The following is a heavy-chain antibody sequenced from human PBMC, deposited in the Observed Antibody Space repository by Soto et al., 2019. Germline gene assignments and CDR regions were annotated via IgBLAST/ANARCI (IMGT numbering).Heavy chain of an antibody. CDR1: GFTFSSYA. J-gene: IGHJ6*02. V-gene: IGHV3-64*01. Sequence: EVQLVESGGGLVQPGGSLRLSCAASGFTFSSYAMHWVRQAPGKGLEYVSAITSSGGNTDYASSVKGRFTISRDNSKNTLYLQMGSLRAEDMAVYYCARRIPFAYGMDVWGQGTTVTVSS. CDR3: ARRIPFAYGMDV. D-gene: IGHD2-21*01. CDR2: ITSSGGNT.